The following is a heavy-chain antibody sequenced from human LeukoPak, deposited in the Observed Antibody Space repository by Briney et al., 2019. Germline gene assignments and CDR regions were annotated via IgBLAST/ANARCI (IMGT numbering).Heavy chain of an antibody. CDR1: GFTFSDYY. CDR2: ISSSGTTI. Sequence: GGSLRLSCAASGFTFSDYYMSWIRQAPGKGLEWLSYISSSGTTIYYADSVKGRFTISRDNAKNSLYLQMNSLRAEDTALYCCARHRTASDYWGQGTLVTVSS. CDR3: ARHRTASDY. D-gene: IGHD3-16*02. J-gene: IGHJ4*02. V-gene: IGHV3-11*04.